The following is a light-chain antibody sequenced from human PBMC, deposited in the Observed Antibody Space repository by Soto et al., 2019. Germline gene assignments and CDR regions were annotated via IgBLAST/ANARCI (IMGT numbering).Light chain of an antibody. Sequence: QSVLIQPASVSGSPGQSITISCTGTSSDFGSYSVVSWYQQHPGKAPKLLIYEGTKRPSGVSRRFSGSESGNTASLTISGLQAEDEADYYCHSYARGTLVFGGGTKLTVL. CDR1: SSDFGSYSV. J-gene: IGLJ3*02. V-gene: IGLV2-23*01. CDR3: HSYARGTLV. CDR2: EGT.